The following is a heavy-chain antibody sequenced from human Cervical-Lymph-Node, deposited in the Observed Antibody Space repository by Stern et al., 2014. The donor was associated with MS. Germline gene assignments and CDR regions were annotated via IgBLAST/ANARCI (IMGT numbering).Heavy chain of an antibody. CDR2: SNPNGGST. CDR1: GYPFSNFS. J-gene: IGHJ4*02. CDR3: ARKSSRFLEWFFDH. V-gene: IGHV1-46*01. Sequence: VQLVQSGAEVRKPGASVKVSCKTSGYPFSNFSMHWVRQAPGPGLERMALSNPNGGSTQSAQKFQGRLTWTSDTSTSTFYMEVSSLTSEDTAVYYCARKSSRFLEWFFDHWGQGTLVTVSS. D-gene: IGHD3-3*01.